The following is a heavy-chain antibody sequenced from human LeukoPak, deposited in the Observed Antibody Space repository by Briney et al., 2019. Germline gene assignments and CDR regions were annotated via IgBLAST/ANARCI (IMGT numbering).Heavy chain of an antibody. CDR2: IYSDGST. Sequence: HPGGSLRLSCAASGFTVRTDYMTWVRQAPGKGLEWVSIIYSDGSTYYADSVRGRFSISRDNSKNTVYLQMNSLRAEDTAVYYCTRSVSGSYPIVHWGQGTLVTVSS. V-gene: IGHV3-53*01. J-gene: IGHJ4*02. CDR3: TRSVSGSYPIVH. D-gene: IGHD1-26*01. CDR1: GFTVRTDY.